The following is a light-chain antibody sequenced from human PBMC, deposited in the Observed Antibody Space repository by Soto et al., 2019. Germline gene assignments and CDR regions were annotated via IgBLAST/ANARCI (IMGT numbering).Light chain of an antibody. V-gene: IGLV2-11*01. CDR2: DVT. J-gene: IGLJ2*01. CDR1: SSDVGAYNS. CDR3: SSNAATDILI. Sequence: QSALTQPRSVSGSPGQSVTISCTGTSSDVGAYNSVSWYQQHPGKAPKLMIYDVTKWPSGVPDRFSGSKSGNTASLTISGLQAEDEADYYCSSNAATDILIFGGGTKVTVL.